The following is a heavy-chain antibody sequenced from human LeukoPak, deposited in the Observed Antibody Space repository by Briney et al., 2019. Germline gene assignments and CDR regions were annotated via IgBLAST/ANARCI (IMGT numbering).Heavy chain of an antibody. D-gene: IGHD6-13*01. CDR2: ISWNSGSI. CDR3: AKSAAAAGIKAFDI. Sequence: GRSLRLSCAASGFTFDDYAMHWVRQAPGKGLEWVSGISWNSGSIGYADSVKGRFTISRDNAKNSLYLQMNSLSAEDTALYYCAKSAAAAGIKAFDIWGQGTMVTVSS. V-gene: IGHV3-9*01. J-gene: IGHJ3*02. CDR1: GFTFDDYA.